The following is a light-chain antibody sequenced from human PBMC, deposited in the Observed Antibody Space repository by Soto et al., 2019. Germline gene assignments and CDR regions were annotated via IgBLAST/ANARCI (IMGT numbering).Light chain of an antibody. Sequence: QSVLTQPPSASGSPGQSVTISCTGTSSDIGGYNYVSWYQQHPGKAPKLIIYEVSKQPSGVPDRFSGSKSGNTASLTVSGLQAEDEADYYCTSYAGSNNLVFAGGTKLTVL. V-gene: IGLV2-8*01. CDR3: TSYAGSNNLV. J-gene: IGLJ3*02. CDR2: EVS. CDR1: SSDIGGYNY.